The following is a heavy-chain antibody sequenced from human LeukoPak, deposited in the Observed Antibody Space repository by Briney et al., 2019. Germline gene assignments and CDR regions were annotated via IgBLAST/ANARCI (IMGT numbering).Heavy chain of an antibody. V-gene: IGHV1-8*01. CDR3: ASDTRGAIIEIYYGMDV. CDR2: MNPNSGNT. CDR1: GYTFTSYD. Sequence: ASVKVTCKASGYTFTSYDINWLRQATGQGLEWMGWMNPNSGNTGYAQKFQGRVTMTRNTSISTAYMELSSLRSEDTAVYYCASDTRGAIIEIYYGMDVWGQGTTVSVSS. J-gene: IGHJ6*02. D-gene: IGHD1-26*01.